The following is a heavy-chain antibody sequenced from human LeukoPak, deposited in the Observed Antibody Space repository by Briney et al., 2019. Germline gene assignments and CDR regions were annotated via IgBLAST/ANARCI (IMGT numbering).Heavy chain of an antibody. Sequence: GRSLRLSCAASGFTFRSYGMNWVRQAPGKGLEWVALIWYDGNNKYYADSVKGRFTISRDNSKNTVSLQMNSLRVEDTAVYYCARLGGHYYFDYWGQGSLVTVSS. V-gene: IGHV3-33*01. CDR1: GFTFRSYG. CDR2: IWYDGNNK. D-gene: IGHD3-16*01. CDR3: ARLGGHYYFDY. J-gene: IGHJ4*02.